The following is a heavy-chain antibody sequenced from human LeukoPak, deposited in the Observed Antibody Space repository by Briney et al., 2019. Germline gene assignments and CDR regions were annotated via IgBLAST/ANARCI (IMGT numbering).Heavy chain of an antibody. J-gene: IGHJ4*02. CDR1: GFTLTDYY. Sequence: GGSLRLSCAASGFTLTDYYMSWVRQAPGKGLEWVANIKQDGSEKYYVDSVTGRFTISRDNAKNSLYLQMNTLRAEDTAVYYCARDRRGHFDYWGQGTLVTVSS. V-gene: IGHV3-7*01. CDR2: IKQDGSEK. CDR3: ARDRRGHFDY. D-gene: IGHD3-10*01.